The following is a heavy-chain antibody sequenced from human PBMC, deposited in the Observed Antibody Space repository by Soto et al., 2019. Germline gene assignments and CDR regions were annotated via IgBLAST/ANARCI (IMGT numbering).Heavy chain of an antibody. D-gene: IGHD5-18*01. CDR1: GYTFISYY. Sequence: ASVKVSCKASGYTFISYYIHWVRQAPGQGLEWMGLINPSDAYTDYAQKFQGRVTLTRDTSTSIVYMELSSLRSEDTAIYYCARDHVDTPMTNFDYWGQGTLVTVST. CDR2: INPSDAYT. J-gene: IGHJ4*02. V-gene: IGHV1-46*01. CDR3: ARDHVDTPMTNFDY.